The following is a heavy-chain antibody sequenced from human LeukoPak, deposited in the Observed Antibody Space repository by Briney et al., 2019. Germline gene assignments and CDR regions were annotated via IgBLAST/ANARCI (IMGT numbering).Heavy chain of an antibody. J-gene: IGHJ4*02. D-gene: IGHD2-8*02. Sequence: GVSVKVSCKASGYTFTGHYMHWVRQAPGQGLEWMGWINPNSGGTNYAQKFQGRVTMTRDTSISTAYMELSRLRSDDTAVYYCARKSGCTGGVCLYYFDYWGQGTLVTVSS. CDR3: ARKSGCTGGVCLYYFDY. CDR2: INPNSGGT. CDR1: GYTFTGHY. V-gene: IGHV1-2*02.